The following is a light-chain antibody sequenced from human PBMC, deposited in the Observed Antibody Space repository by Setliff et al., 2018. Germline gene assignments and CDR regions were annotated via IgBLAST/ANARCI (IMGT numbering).Light chain of an antibody. CDR1: SSDIGVYNY. J-gene: IGLJ2*01. CDR2: DVS. Sequence: QSVLAQAASVSGSPGQSITISCTGTSSDIGVYNYVSWYQRHPGEAPKLLIYDVSNRPSGVSNRFPGSKSGNTASLTISGLQAEDEADYFCSSYTSSRTVIFGGGTKVTVL. CDR3: SSYTSSRTVI. V-gene: IGLV2-14*03.